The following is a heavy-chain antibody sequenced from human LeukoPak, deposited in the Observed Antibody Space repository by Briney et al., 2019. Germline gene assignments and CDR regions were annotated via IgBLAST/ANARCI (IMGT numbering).Heavy chain of an antibody. J-gene: IGHJ4*02. CDR2: IYSDGSAT. CDR3: ARGELSWNY. D-gene: IGHD3-16*02. V-gene: IGHV3-74*01. Sequence: PGGSLNLPCPASGSTFSSYWWNWVRQPPGKGLVWVSRIYSDGSATSYADSVKGRFTISRDNAKNTLYLQMNSLRVEDTAVYFCARGELSWNYWGQGTLVTVSS. CDR1: GSTFSSYW.